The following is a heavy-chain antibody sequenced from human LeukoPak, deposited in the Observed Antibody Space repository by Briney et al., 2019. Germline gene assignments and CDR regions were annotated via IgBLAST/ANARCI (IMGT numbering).Heavy chain of an antibody. CDR3: AKDAQWLVPDYYYYYYMDV. J-gene: IGHJ6*03. V-gene: IGHV3-23*01. CDR1: GFTFSTFA. D-gene: IGHD6-19*01. CDR2: IFPSGGEI. Sequence: GGSLRLSCAASGFTFSTFAMIWVRQPPGKGLEWVSSIFPSGGEIHYADSVRGRFTISRDNSKNTLYLQMNSLRAEDTAVYYCAKDAQWLVPDYYYYYYMDVWGKGTTVTISS.